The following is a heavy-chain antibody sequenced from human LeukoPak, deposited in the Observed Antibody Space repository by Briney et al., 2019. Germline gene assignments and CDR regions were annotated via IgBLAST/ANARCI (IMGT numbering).Heavy chain of an antibody. D-gene: IGHD3-3*01. CDR1: GYTFTGYY. CDR3: AVRLLRFSEDY. CDR2: INPNSGGT. V-gene: IGHV1-2*02. Sequence: VASVKVSCKASGYTFTGYYMHWVRQAPGQGLEWMGWINPNSGGTNYAQKFQGRVTMTRDTSISTAYMELSRLRSDDTAVYYCAVRLLRFSEDYWGQGTLVIVSS. J-gene: IGHJ4*02.